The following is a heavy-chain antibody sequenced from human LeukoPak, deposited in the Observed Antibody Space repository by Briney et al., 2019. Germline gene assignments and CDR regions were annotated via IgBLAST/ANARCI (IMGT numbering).Heavy chain of an antibody. J-gene: IGHJ3*02. D-gene: IGHD3-3*01. Sequence: ASVKVSCKASGYTFTGYYIHWVRQAPGQGLEWMGWINPNSGDTNYAQKFQGRVTMTRDTSISTAYMELSRLRSDDTAVYYCARLTYYDFWSGYNYAFDIWGQGTMVTVSS. CDR2: INPNSGDT. CDR3: ARLTYYDFWSGYNYAFDI. CDR1: GYTFTGYY. V-gene: IGHV1-2*02.